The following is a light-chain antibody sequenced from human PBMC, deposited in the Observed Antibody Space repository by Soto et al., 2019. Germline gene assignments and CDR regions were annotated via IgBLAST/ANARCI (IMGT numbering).Light chain of an antibody. CDR1: QSISSW. J-gene: IGKJ5*01. V-gene: IGKV1-5*03. CDR2: KAS. Sequence: DIQMTQSPSTLSASVGDRVTITCRASQSISSWLAWYQQKPGKAPKLLIYKASSLESGVPSRFSGSGSGTEFTLTISSLQPDDFATYYCQQYNSYTITFGKGHDWRLN. CDR3: QQYNSYTIT.